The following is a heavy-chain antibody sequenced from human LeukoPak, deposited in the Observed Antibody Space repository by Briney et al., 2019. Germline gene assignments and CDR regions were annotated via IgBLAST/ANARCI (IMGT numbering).Heavy chain of an antibody. V-gene: IGHV1-46*04. J-gene: IGHJ2*01. Sequence: ASVKLSCKASGYIFTSYYIHWVRQAPGQGLEWMGIINPSGGSTSYAQKLQGRITMARDTSTSTVCMELSSLRSEDTAVYFCTRAYDSSGASYFDLWGRGTLVTVSS. D-gene: IGHD3-22*01. CDR3: TRAYDSSGASYFDL. CDR1: GYIFTSYY. CDR2: INPSGGST.